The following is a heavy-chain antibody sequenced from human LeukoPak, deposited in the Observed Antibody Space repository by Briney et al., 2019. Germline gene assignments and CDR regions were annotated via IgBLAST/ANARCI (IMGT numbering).Heavy chain of an antibody. CDR3: AKIPVDTAIANVDY. Sequence: GGSLRLSCAASGFTFSSYGMHWVRQAPGKGLEWVAFIRYDGSNKYYADSVKGRFTIPRDNSKNTLYLQMNSLRAEDTAVYYCAKIPVDTAIANVDYWGQGTLVTVSS. J-gene: IGHJ4*02. CDR2: IRYDGSNK. CDR1: GFTFSSYG. D-gene: IGHD5-18*01. V-gene: IGHV3-30*02.